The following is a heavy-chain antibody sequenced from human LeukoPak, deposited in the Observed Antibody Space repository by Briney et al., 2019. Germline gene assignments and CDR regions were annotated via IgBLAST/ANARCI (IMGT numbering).Heavy chain of an antibody. CDR1: GFTFSSYW. CDR2: IYSGGST. CDR3: ARVRVNYGILTGYYRWGYFDY. Sequence: GGSLRLSCAASGFTFSSYWMSWVRQAPGKGLEWVSVIYSGGSTYYADSVKGRFTISRDNSKNTLYLQMNSLRAEDTAVYYCARVRVNYGILTGYYRWGYFDYWGQGTLVTVSS. V-gene: IGHV3-53*01. D-gene: IGHD3-9*01. J-gene: IGHJ4*02.